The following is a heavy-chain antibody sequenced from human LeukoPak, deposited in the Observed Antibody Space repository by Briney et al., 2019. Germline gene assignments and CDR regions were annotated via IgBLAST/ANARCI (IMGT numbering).Heavy chain of an antibody. Sequence: SVKVSCKASGFTFTSSAVQWVRQARGQRLEWVGWIVVGSGNTNYAQKFQERVTITRDMSTSTAYMELSSLRSEDTAVYYCAADRPDFWSGYPYYMDVWGKGTTVTVSS. D-gene: IGHD3-3*01. CDR1: GFTFTSSA. CDR2: IVVGSGNT. J-gene: IGHJ6*03. V-gene: IGHV1-58*01. CDR3: AADRPDFWSGYPYYMDV.